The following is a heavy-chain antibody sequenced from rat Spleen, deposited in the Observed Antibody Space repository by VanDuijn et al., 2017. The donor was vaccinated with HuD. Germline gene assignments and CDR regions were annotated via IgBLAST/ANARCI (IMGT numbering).Heavy chain of an antibody. CDR1: GFTFSDYN. CDR2: ISYDGSNT. V-gene: IGHV5-7*01. CDR3: VRHRDYYNSYVYAFDY. D-gene: IGHD1-2*01. J-gene: IGHJ2*01. Sequence: EVQLVESGGGLVQPGRSLKLSCAASGFTFSDYNMAWVRQAPKKGLEWVAIISYDGSNTYYRDSVKGRFTISRDNAKSTLYLQMDSLRSEDTATYYCVRHRDYYNSYVYAFDYWGQGVMVTVSS.